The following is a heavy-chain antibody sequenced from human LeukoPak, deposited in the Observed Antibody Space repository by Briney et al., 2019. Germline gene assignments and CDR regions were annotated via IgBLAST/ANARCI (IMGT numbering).Heavy chain of an antibody. V-gene: IGHV4-31*03. D-gene: IGHD4-11*01. J-gene: IGHJ5*02. CDR3: ARLRYSNYTFDP. CDR2: IYYSGST. Sequence: SETLSLTCTVSGGSISSGGYYWSWIRQHPGQGLEWIGYIYYSGSTYYNPSLKSRVTISVDTSKNQFSLKLSSVTAADTAVYYCARLRYSNYTFDPWGQGTLVTVSS. CDR1: GGSISSGGYY.